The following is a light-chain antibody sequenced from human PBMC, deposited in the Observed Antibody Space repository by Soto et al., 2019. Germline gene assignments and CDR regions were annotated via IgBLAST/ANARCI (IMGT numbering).Light chain of an antibody. CDR3: QYCGTSRT. CDR1: ESVSRNY. J-gene: IGKJ1*01. V-gene: IGKV3-20*01. Sequence: EIVVTQSPGTLSVSPGERATLSCRASESVSRNYIAWYQQKPGQAPRLLIFATSNTATGIPDRFGGSGSETEFTLTISGLEPEDSAVYYSQYCGTSRTFGQGTKVDIK. CDR2: ATS.